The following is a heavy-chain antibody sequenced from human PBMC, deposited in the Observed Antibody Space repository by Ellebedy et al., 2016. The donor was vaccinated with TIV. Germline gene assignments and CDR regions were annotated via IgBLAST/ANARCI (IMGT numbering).Heavy chain of an antibody. D-gene: IGHD3-3*01. Sequence: GGSLRLSXAASGFTFSSYAMSWVRQAPGKGLEWVSAISGSGGSTYYADSVKGRFTISRDNSKNTLYLQINSLRAEDTATYYCAKSDDFWSGLIDYWGQGTLVTVSA. CDR1: GFTFSSYA. J-gene: IGHJ4*02. CDR2: ISGSGGST. CDR3: AKSDDFWSGLIDY. V-gene: IGHV3-23*01.